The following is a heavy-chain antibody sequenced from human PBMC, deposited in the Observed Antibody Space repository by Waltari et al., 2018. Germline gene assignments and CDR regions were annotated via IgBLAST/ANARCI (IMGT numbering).Heavy chain of an antibody. CDR3: ARGSQYLYYYYGMDV. D-gene: IGHD2-2*01. V-gene: IGHV4-34*01. CDR2: INHSGST. J-gene: IGHJ6*02. Sequence: QVQLQQWGAGLLKPSETLSLTCAVYGGSFSGYYWSWIRQPPGKGLEWIGEINHSGSTKHKPSLKSRVTISVDTSKNQFSLKLSSVTAADTAVYYCARGSQYLYYYYGMDVWGQGTTVTVSS. CDR1: GGSFSGYY.